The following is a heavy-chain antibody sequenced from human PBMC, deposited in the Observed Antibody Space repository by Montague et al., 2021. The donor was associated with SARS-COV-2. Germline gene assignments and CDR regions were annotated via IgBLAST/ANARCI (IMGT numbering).Heavy chain of an antibody. CDR1: GGSFSDYF. V-gene: IGHV4-34*01. D-gene: IGHD3-22*01. J-gene: IGHJ4*02. CDR2: INSSGTS. CDR3: ARGRQHFNMIVVVMSGGEDCFDY. Sequence: SETLSLTCAVYGGSFSDYFWTWIRQPPGKGLEWIGQINSSGTSNYNPSLKSRVPMSVDTSKNQFSLYLASVTAADTAVYYCARGRQHFNMIVVVMSGGEDCFDYWGQGTLVTVSS.